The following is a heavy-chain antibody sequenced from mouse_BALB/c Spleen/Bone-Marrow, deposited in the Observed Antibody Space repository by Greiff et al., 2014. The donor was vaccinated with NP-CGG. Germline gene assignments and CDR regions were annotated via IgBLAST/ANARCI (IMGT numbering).Heavy chain of an antibody. Sequence: EVKVEESGGGLVQPGGSLRLSCATSYFTFTDYYMSWVRQPPGKALEWLGFIRNKANGYTTEYSASVKGRLTISRDNSQSILYLQMNTLRAEDSATYYCARDTYGRDYWGQGTTLTVSS. CDR1: YFTFTDYY. V-gene: IGHV7-3*02. D-gene: IGHD1-1*01. J-gene: IGHJ2*01. CDR3: ARDTYGRDY. CDR2: IRNKANGYTT.